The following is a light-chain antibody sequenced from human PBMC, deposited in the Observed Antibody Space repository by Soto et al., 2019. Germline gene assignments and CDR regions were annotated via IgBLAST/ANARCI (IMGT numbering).Light chain of an antibody. Sequence: EIVLTQSPGTLSLSPGERATLSCRASQSVSSNLAWYQQKPGQAPRLLIYGASTRATGIPARFSGSGSGTEFTLTISSLQPEAFATYYCQQYVSFSVTSGQGPRWLS. CDR1: QSVSSN. V-gene: IGKV3-15*01. CDR2: GAS. CDR3: QQYVSFSVT. J-gene: IGKJ1*01.